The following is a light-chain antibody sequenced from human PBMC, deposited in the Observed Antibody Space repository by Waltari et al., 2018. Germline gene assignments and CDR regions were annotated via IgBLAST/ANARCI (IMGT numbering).Light chain of an antibody. J-gene: IGLJ3*02. CDR2: EVS. CDR1: STDVGGYNY. V-gene: IGLV2-14*01. Sequence: QSALTQPASVSGSPGQSITISCTGTSTDVGGYNYASWYQQHPGKAPKLMIYEVSNRPSWVSNRFSGSKSGNTASLTISGLQAEDEADYYCSSYTSSSSWVFGGGTKLTVL. CDR3: SSYTSSSSWV.